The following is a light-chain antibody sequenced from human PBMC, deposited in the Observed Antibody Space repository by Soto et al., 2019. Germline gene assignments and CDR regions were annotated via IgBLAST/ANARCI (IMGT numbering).Light chain of an antibody. CDR1: QSVSNNY. CDR3: QQYGSSGT. V-gene: IGKV3-20*01. Sequence: EIVLTQSPGTLSLSPGERATLSCRASQSVSNNYLAWYQQKPGQAPRLLIYGASNRATGIPDRFSGSGSGTDFTLTISRLEPEEFAVYYCQQYGSSGTFGQGPKVDIK. J-gene: IGKJ1*01. CDR2: GAS.